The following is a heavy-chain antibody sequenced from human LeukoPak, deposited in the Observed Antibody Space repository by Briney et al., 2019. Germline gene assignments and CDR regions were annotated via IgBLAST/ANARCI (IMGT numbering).Heavy chain of an antibody. Sequence: GSLRLSCAASGFTFSNSWMNWIRQPPGKGLEWIGEINHSGSTNYNPSLKSRVTISVDTSKNQFSLKLSSVTAADTAVYYCAINSKWFGEPTEYYWGQGTLVTVSS. J-gene: IGHJ4*02. CDR3: AINSKWFGEPTEYY. V-gene: IGHV4-34*08. CDR1: GFTFSNSW. CDR2: INHSGST. D-gene: IGHD3-10*01.